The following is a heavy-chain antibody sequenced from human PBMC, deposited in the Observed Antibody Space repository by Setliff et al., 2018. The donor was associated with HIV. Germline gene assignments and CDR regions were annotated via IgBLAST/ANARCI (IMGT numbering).Heavy chain of an antibody. D-gene: IGHD5-12*01. CDR2: ISESGGST. V-gene: IGHV3-23*01. J-gene: IGHJ4*02. CDR1: GFTFSSYA. CDR3: ATDGIGGWLRPMPDY. Sequence: PGGSLRLSCAASGFTFSSYAMTWVRQAPGKGLEWVSSISESGGSTNYADSVEGRVTLTEDTSTGTAYMELSGLRSEDTAVYYCATDGIGGWLRPMPDYWGQGTQVTVSS.